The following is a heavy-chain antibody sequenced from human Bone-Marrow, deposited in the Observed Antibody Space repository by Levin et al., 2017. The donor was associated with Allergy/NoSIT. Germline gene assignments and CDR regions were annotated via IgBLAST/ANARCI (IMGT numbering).Heavy chain of an antibody. V-gene: IGHV1-69*01. D-gene: IGHD3-10*01. Sequence: KISCKASGGTFSSYAISWVRQAPGQGLEWMGGIIPIFGTANYAQKFQGRVTITADESTSTAYMELSSLRSEDTAVYYCARYPITMVRGVITHYFDYWGQGTLVTVSS. CDR3: ARYPITMVRGVITHYFDY. CDR1: GGTFSSYA. J-gene: IGHJ4*02. CDR2: IIPIFGTA.